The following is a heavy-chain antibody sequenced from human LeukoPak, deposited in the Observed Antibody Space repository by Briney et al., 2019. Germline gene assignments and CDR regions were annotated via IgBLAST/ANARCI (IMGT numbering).Heavy chain of an antibody. CDR1: GGTFSSYA. D-gene: IGHD6-6*01. V-gene: IGHV1-18*01. CDR3: ARSLSSSSSLYYYYMDV. CDR2: ISAYNGNT. J-gene: IGHJ6*03. Sequence: GASVKVSCKASGGTFSSYAISWVRQAPGQGLEWMGWISAYNGNTNYAQKLQGRVTMTTDTSTSTAYMELRSLRSDDTAVYYCARSLSSSSSLYYYYMDVWGKGTTVTVSS.